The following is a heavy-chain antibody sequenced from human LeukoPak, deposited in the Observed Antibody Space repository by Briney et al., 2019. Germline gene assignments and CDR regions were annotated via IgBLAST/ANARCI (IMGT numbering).Heavy chain of an antibody. J-gene: IGHJ4*02. CDR2: ISSSSSYI. V-gene: IGHV3-21*01. CDR3: ARDSPHGYNYVYFDY. CDR1: GFTFSSYS. Sequence: GGSLRLSCAASGFTFSSYSMNWVRQAPGKGLEWVSSISSSSSYIYYADSVKGRFTISRDNAKNSLYLQMNSLRAEDTAVYYCARDSPHGYNYVYFDYWGQGTLVTVSS. D-gene: IGHD5-24*01.